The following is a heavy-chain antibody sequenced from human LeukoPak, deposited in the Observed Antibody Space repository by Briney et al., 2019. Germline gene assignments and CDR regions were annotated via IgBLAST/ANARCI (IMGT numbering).Heavy chain of an antibody. D-gene: IGHD3-22*01. CDR1: GFTFSSYA. CDR3: ARDDSSGYYNRGFDY. Sequence: GRSLRLSCAASGFTFSSYAMHWVRQAPGKGLEWVAVISYDGSNKYYADSVKGRFTISRDNSKNTLYLQMNSLRAEDTAVYYCARDDSSGYYNRGFDYWGQGTLVTVSS. J-gene: IGHJ4*02. V-gene: IGHV3-30-3*01. CDR2: ISYDGSNK.